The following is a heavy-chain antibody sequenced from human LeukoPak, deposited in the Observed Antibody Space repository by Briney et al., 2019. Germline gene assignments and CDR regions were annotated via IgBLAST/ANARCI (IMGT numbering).Heavy chain of an antibody. CDR2: IYYSGST. CDR1: GGSISSYY. CDR3: ARDPYRSSFDS. V-gene: IGHV4-59*01. D-gene: IGHD6-6*01. J-gene: IGHJ4*02. Sequence: SETLSLTCTVSGGSISSYYWSWIRQPPGKGLEWIGYIYYSGSTNYNPSLKSRVTISVDTSKNQFSLKLSSVTAADTAVYYCARDPYRSSFDSWGQGTLVTVSS.